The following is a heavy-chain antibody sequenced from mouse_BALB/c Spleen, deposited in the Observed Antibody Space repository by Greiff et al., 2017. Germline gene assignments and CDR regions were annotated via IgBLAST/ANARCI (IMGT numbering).Heavy chain of an antibody. V-gene: IGHV3-6*02. CDR2: ISYDGSN. D-gene: IGHD1-1*01. CDR1: GYSITSGYY. Sequence: VQLKESGPGLVKPSQSLSLTCSVTGYSITSGYYWNWIRQFPGNKLEWMGYISYDGSNNYNPSLKNRISITRDTSKNQFFLKLNSVTTEDTATYYCARDEGSSYAMDYWGQGTSVTVSS. J-gene: IGHJ4*01. CDR3: ARDEGSSYAMDY.